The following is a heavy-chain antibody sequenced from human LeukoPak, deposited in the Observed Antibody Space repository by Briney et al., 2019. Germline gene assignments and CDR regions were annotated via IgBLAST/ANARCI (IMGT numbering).Heavy chain of an antibody. CDR1: GNTFTRNY. CDR3: ARFREYSSSSLYDY. D-gene: IGHD6-6*01. Sequence: ASVKVSCKASGNTFTRNYIQWVRQAPGQGLEWMGIISPSGDSTTYAQKFQGRVTMTRDTSTRTVYMELSSLRSEDTAVYYCARFREYSSSSLYDYWGQGTLVTVSS. V-gene: IGHV1-46*01. CDR2: ISPSGDST. J-gene: IGHJ4*02.